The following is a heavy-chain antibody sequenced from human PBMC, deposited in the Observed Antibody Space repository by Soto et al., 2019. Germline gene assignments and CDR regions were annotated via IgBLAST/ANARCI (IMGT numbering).Heavy chain of an antibody. V-gene: IGHV3-23*01. CDR3: AKALGRDGYKNLDY. J-gene: IGHJ4*02. D-gene: IGHD5-12*01. Sequence: LRLSCAASGFTFSSYAMSWVRQAPGKGLEWVSAISGSGGSTYYADSVKGRFTISRDNSKNTLYLQMNSLRAEDTAVYYCAKALGRDGYKNLDYWGQGTLVTVSS. CDR1: GFTFSSYA. CDR2: ISGSGGST.